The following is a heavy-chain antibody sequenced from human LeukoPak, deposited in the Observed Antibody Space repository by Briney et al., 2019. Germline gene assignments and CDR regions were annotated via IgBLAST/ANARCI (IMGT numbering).Heavy chain of an antibody. CDR3: ARSARLMKGVVEVTALDD. CDR2: IRYDGSNK. CDR1: GFTFSTYG. D-gene: IGHD3-3*01. J-gene: IGHJ4*02. Sequence: PGGSLRLSCAASGFTFSTYGMHWVRQAPGKGLEWVAFIRYDGSNKYYADSVKGRFTISRDISKNTLYLQMNSLRAEDTAVYYCARSARLMKGVVEVTALDDWGQGTLVTVSS. V-gene: IGHV3-30*02.